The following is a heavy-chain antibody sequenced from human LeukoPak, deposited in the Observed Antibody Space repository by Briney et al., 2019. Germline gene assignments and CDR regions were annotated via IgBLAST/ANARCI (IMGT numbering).Heavy chain of an antibody. Sequence: PSETLSLTCAVSGYSISSGYYWGWIRQPPGKGLEWIGSINHSGSTYYNPSLKSRVTISMDTSKNQFSLNLSSVTAADTAVYYCSRGGNFAFWGQGTLVTVSS. CDR2: INHSGST. J-gene: IGHJ4*02. V-gene: IGHV4-38-2*01. CDR3: SRGGNFAF. CDR1: GYSISSGYY.